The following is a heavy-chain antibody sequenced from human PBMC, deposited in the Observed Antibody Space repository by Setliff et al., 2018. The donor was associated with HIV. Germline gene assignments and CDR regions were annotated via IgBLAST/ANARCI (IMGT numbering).Heavy chain of an antibody. Sequence: PSETLSLTCTVTGGSISSGGFYWSWIRQHPGKDLEWIGYIYYSGSTYYNPSLKSRVTISVDTSKNQFSLKLSSVTAADTAVYYCAREYYDSSGYYYPTEHPTGFDPWGQGTLVTVSS. V-gene: IGHV4-31*03. CDR3: AREYYDSSGYYYPTEHPTGFDP. D-gene: IGHD3-22*01. CDR1: GGSISSGGFY. CDR2: IYYSGST. J-gene: IGHJ5*02.